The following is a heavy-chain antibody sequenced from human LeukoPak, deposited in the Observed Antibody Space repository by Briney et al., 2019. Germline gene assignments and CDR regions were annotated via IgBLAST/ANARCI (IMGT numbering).Heavy chain of an antibody. Sequence: GGSLRLSCAASGFTFSSYAIHWVRQAPGKGLEWVAVISYDGSNKYYADSVKGRFTISRDNSKNTLYLQMNSLTVEDTAVYYCAKDRYHSGSSGDYWGQGTLVTVSS. CDR2: ISYDGSNK. J-gene: IGHJ4*02. V-gene: IGHV3-30-3*01. CDR3: AKDRYHSGSSGDY. D-gene: IGHD3-10*01. CDR1: GFTFSSYA.